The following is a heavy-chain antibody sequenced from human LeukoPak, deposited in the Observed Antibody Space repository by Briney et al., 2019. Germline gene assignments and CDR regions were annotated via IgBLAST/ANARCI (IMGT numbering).Heavy chain of an antibody. Sequence: GGSLRLSCTASAFTFSIYWMSWVRQAPGKGLEWVSSISSSSSYIYYADSVKGRFTISRDNAKNSLYLQMNSLRAEDTAVYYCARDRELNYGDYGAFDIWGQGTMVTVSS. CDR1: AFTFSIYW. D-gene: IGHD4-17*01. V-gene: IGHV3-21*01. CDR2: ISSSSSYI. CDR3: ARDRELNYGDYGAFDI. J-gene: IGHJ3*02.